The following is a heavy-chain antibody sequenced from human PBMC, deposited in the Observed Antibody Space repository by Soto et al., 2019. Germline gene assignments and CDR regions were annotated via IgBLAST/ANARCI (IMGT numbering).Heavy chain of an antibody. CDR3: ARHRSGWRDCYFDY. CDR2: IYYGGST. D-gene: IGHD6-19*01. CDR1: GGSISSSYYY. J-gene: IGHJ4*02. V-gene: IGHV4-39*01. Sequence: SETLSLTSTVSGGSISSSYYYWGWIRQPPGKGLEWIGSIYYGGSTYYNPSLKSRVTVSLDTSKNQFSLKLSSVTAADTAVYYCARHRSGWRDCYFDYWGQGTLVTVSS.